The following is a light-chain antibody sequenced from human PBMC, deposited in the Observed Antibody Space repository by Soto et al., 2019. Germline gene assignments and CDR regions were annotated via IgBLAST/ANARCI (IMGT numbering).Light chain of an antibody. J-gene: IGKJ2*01. Sequence: EIVLTQSPGTLSLSPGERATLSCRASQSVSSSYLAGYQQKPGQAPRLLIYGASSRATGIPDRFSGSGSGTDFTLTISRLEREDFAVYYCQQYGSSPPYTFGQGTKLEIK. CDR2: GAS. CDR1: QSVSSSY. V-gene: IGKV3-20*01. CDR3: QQYGSSPPYT.